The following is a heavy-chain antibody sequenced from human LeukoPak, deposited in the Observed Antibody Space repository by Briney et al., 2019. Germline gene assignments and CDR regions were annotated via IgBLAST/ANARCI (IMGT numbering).Heavy chain of an antibody. CDR3: VRDLILVWTPGDDFDF. V-gene: IGHV3-74*01. J-gene: IGHJ4*02. Sequence: GSLRLSCAASGFAFSAYWMHWVRQAPGKGLEWVSRINEDATTITYADSVKGRFIISRDNSKKSLYLQMNNLRAEDTAVYYCVRDLILVWTPGDDFDFWGQGTLVIVSS. CDR1: GFAFSAYW. CDR2: INEDATTI. D-gene: IGHD3-16*01.